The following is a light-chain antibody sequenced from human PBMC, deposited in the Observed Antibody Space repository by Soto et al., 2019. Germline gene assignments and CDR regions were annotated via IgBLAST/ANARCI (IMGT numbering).Light chain of an antibody. V-gene: IGLV1-40*01. J-gene: IGLJ2*01. Sequence: QSVLTQPPSVSGAPGQRVTISCTGSSSNIGAGYDVHWYQQLPGTAPKLLIYGNSNRPSGVPDRFSGSKSGTSASLAITGLQAEDEADYYCQSYDSSLGGFGGGTKRTGL. CDR2: GNS. CDR3: QSYDSSLGG. CDR1: SSNIGAGYD.